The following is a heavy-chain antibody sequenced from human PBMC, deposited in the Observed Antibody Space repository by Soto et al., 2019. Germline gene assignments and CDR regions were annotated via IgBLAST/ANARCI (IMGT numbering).Heavy chain of an antibody. CDR2: IIPIVGTA. Sequence: SVKVSCKASGGTFSSYTINWVRQAPGQGLEWMGVIIPIVGTADYAQKFQARVTMSRDESTSTVYMELSSLRSEDTAMFYCTRALTPNPAEYFQHWGQGTLVTVSS. CDR3: TRALTPNPAEYFQH. CDR1: GGTFSSYT. V-gene: IGHV1-69*16. J-gene: IGHJ1*01. D-gene: IGHD3-16*01.